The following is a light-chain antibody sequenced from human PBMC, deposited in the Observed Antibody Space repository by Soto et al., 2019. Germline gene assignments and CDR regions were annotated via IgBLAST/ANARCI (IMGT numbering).Light chain of an antibody. Sequence: DIQLTQSPSFLSASVGDRVTITCRASQGISSYLAWYQQKPGKAPKLLIYAASTLQSGVPSRFSGSGSGTDFTLTISSLQPVDVATYYCQRYDSAPLTFGGGTKVDIK. CDR3: QRYDSAPLT. V-gene: IGKV1-27*01. CDR2: AAS. J-gene: IGKJ4*01. CDR1: QGISSY.